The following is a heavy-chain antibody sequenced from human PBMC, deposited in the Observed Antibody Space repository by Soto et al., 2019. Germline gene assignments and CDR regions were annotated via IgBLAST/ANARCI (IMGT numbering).Heavy chain of an antibody. CDR2: IKQDGSEK. CDR3: ARGMEVTMVRETLLTYYYYYYMDV. CDR1: GFTFSSYW. D-gene: IGHD3-10*01. Sequence: GGSLRLSCAASGFTFSSYWMSWVRQAPGKGLEWVANIKQDGSEKYYVDSVKGRFTISRDNAKNSLYLQMNSLRAEDTAVYYCARGMEVTMVRETLLTYYYYYYMDVWGKGTTVTVSS. V-gene: IGHV3-7*01. J-gene: IGHJ6*03.